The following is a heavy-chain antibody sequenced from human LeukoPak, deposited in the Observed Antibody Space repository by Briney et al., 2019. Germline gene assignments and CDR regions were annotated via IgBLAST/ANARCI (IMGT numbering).Heavy chain of an antibody. D-gene: IGHD3-22*01. CDR3: ARHSKYYYDSSGSYVGYFQH. Sequence: PWETLSLTCTVSGGSISVYYWSWIRQPPGKGLEWMGYIYYSGSTNYNPSLKSRVTISVDTSKNQFSLKLSSVTAADTAVYYCARHSKYYYDSSGSYVGYFQHWGQGTLVTVSS. V-gene: IGHV4-59*08. CDR1: GGSISVYY. J-gene: IGHJ1*01. CDR2: IYYSGST.